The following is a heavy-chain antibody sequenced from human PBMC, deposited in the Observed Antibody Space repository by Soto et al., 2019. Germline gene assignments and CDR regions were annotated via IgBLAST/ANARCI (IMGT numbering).Heavy chain of an antibody. D-gene: IGHD5-18*01. Sequence: QVQLVQSGAEVKKPGSSVKVSCKASGGTFSNTAFIWVRQAPGQGLEWMRGIIPIFGAPNYAQKFQGRLMISADDSASKAYMELNTLTSEDTAVYYCATPAEPLDTAMLKGLAHWGQGTLVTVSS. CDR3: ATPAEPLDTAMLKGLAH. V-gene: IGHV1-69*01. CDR1: GGTFSNTA. J-gene: IGHJ4*02. CDR2: IIPIFGAP.